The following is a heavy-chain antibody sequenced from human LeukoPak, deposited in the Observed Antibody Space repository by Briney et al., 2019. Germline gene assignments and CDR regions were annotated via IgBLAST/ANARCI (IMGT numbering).Heavy chain of an antibody. J-gene: IGHJ4*02. Sequence: ASVKVSCKASGYTFTSYDINWVRQATGQGLEWMGWMNPNSGNTGYAQKFQGRVTMTRNTSISTAYMELSSLRSEDTAVYYCARGMRAPRGYGYGYWGQGTLVTVSS. CDR2: MNPNSGNT. V-gene: IGHV1-8*01. CDR1: GYTFTSYD. D-gene: IGHD3-16*01. CDR3: ARGMRAPRGYGYGY.